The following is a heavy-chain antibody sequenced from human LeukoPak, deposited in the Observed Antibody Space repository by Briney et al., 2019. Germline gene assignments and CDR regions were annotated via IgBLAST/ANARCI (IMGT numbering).Heavy chain of an antibody. CDR2: IYYSGST. V-gene: IGHV4-39*07. D-gene: IGHD5-18*01. Sequence: SETLSLTCTVSGGSISSSSYYWGWIRQPPGKGLEWIGSIYYSGSTYYNPSLKSRVTISVDTSKNQFSLKLSSVTAADTAVYYCARVLQLWFRGYFDYWGQGTLVTVSS. J-gene: IGHJ4*02. CDR1: GGSISSSSYY. CDR3: ARVLQLWFRGYFDY.